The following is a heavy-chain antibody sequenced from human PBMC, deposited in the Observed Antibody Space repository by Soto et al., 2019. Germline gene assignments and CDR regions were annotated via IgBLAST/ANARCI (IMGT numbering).Heavy chain of an antibody. CDR2: INSDGSRT. CDR3: ARDLSSCTSARCYSYYYGMDV. Sequence: PGGSLRLSCSSSVFNFIRYWTHWVRQVPGRGLMWVSHINSDGSRTSYADSVKGRFTISRDNAKNTLYLQMNSLRAEDTAVYYCARDLSSCTSARCYSYYYGMDVWGQGTTVTVSS. J-gene: IGHJ6*02. V-gene: IGHV3-74*01. D-gene: IGHD2-2*01. CDR1: VFNFIRYW.